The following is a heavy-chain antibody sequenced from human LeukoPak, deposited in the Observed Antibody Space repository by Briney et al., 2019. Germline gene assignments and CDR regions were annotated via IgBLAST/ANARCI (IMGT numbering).Heavy chain of an antibody. V-gene: IGHV3-11*04. CDR2: ISSCGSTI. CDR3: ASLYSYGAPSCY. Sequence: GGSLRLSCAASGFTFSDYYMSWIRPAPGKGLEWVSYISSCGSTIYYADSVKGRFTISRDNAKNSLYLQMNSLRAEDTAVYYCASLYSYGAPSCYWGQGTLVTVSS. D-gene: IGHD5-18*01. J-gene: IGHJ4*02. CDR1: GFTFSDYY.